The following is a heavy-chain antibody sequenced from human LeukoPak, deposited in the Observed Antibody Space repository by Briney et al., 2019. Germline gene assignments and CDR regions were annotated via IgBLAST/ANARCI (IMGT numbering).Heavy chain of an antibody. CDR1: GFTISSFW. CDR3: AREDYYGMDL. CDR2: INQDGSEK. D-gene: IGHD3-10*01. J-gene: IGHJ6*02. Sequence: GGSLRLSCAASGFTISSFWMSWVRQAPGRGLEWVANINQDGSEKSFVDSVKGRFTISRDNAKNSMNLQMDSLRAEDTAVYYCAREDYYGMDLWGQGTTVTVSS. V-gene: IGHV3-7*04.